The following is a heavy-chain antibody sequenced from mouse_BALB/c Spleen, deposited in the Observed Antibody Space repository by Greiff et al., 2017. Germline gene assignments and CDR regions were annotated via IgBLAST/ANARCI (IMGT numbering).Heavy chain of an antibody. D-gene: IGHD2-14*01. CDR3: ARWGLNDGKVPSWFAC. CDR1: GYTFSSDW. J-gene: IGHJ3*01. CDR2: LLPGSGST. V-gene: IGHV1-9*01. Sequence: VQVQQSGAELMKPGASVKISCKATGYTFSSDWIERVKKRRGHGLEWIGELLPGSGSTNYNEKVKGKATITAGTSSNTAYMQLGSLTSEDSAVYYCARWGLNDGKVPSWFACWCQATLVTVSA.